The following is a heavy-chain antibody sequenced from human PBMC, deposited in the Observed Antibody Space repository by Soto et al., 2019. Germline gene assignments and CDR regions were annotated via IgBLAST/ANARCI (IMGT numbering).Heavy chain of an antibody. CDR1: GFTFSSYA. CDR3: AQDMHSHGYYSDSSGRDV. Sequence: GGSLRLSCAASGFTFSSYAMSWVRQAPGKGLEWVSAISGSGGSTYYADSVKGRFTISRDNSKNTLYLQMNSLRAEDTAVYYCAQDMHSHGYYSDSSGRDVWGQGTTVTVSS. D-gene: IGHD3-22*01. V-gene: IGHV3-23*01. J-gene: IGHJ6*02. CDR2: ISGSGGST.